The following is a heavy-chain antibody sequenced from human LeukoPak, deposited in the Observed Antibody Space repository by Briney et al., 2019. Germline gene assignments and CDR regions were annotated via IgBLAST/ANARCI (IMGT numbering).Heavy chain of an antibody. CDR3: AGHHPRNTVDF. V-gene: IGHV4-59*08. Sequence: PSETLSLTCTVSGGSISGYYWSLIRQPPGKGLEWIAYISDIGSINYNPSLKSRVTISLDTSKNQFSLKLSSVTAADTAVYYCAGHHPRNTVDFWGQGTLVTVSS. D-gene: IGHD2-8*02. J-gene: IGHJ4*02. CDR2: ISDIGSI. CDR1: GGSISGYY.